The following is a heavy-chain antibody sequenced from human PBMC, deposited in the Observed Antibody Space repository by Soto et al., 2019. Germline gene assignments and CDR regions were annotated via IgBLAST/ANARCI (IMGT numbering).Heavy chain of an antibody. CDR2: IYYSGST. Sequence: SETLSLTCPVSGGSISSSSFHWGWIRQPPGKGLEWIGSIYYSGSTYYSPPLKSRVTISVDTSKNQFSLKLSSVTAADTAVYYCARRERAAGTDWWFDPWGQGTLVTVSS. D-gene: IGHD6-13*01. J-gene: IGHJ5*02. V-gene: IGHV4-39*01. CDR1: GGSISSSSFH. CDR3: ARRERAAGTDWWFDP.